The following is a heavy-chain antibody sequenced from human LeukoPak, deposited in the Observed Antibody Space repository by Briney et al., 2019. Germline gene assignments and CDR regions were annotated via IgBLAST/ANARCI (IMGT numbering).Heavy chain of an antibody. J-gene: IGHJ6*02. CDR1: GVSISSSSYY. Sequence: SETLSLTCTVSGVSISSSSYYWGWIRQPPGKGLEWIGSIYYSGSTYYNPSLKSRVTISVDTSKNQFSLKLSSVTAADTAVYYCARQSRVYGMDVWGQGTTVTVSS. CDR2: IYYSGST. V-gene: IGHV4-39*01. CDR3: ARQSRVYGMDV.